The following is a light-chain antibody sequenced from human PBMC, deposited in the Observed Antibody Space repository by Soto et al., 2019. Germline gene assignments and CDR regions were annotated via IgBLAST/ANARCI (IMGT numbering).Light chain of an antibody. CDR3: SSYTSTTTRV. Sequence: QSVLTQPASVSGSPGQSITISCTGTSSDIGPYNYVSWYQQLPGKAPKLLIFEVSNRPSGVSTRFSGSKSGNTASLIISGLQAEDEADYYCSSYTSTTTRVFGTGTKVTVL. CDR1: SSDIGPYNY. J-gene: IGLJ1*01. V-gene: IGLV2-14*01. CDR2: EVS.